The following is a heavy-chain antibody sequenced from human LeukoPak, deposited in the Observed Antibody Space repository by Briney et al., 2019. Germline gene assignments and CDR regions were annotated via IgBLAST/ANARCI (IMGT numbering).Heavy chain of an antibody. CDR2: INHGGST. CDR1: GGSFSGYY. J-gene: IGHJ6*02. Sequence: PSETLSLTCAVYGGSFSGYYWSWIRQPPGKGLEWIGEINHGGSTNYNPSLKSRVTISLDTSKNQFSLKLSSVTAADTAVYYCARGSVQLWVGYYYYYYGMDVWGQGTTVTVSS. V-gene: IGHV4-34*01. CDR3: ARGSVQLWVGYYYYYYGMDV. D-gene: IGHD5-18*01.